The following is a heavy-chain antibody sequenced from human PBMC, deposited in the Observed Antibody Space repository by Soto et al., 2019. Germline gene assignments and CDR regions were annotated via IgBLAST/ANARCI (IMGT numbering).Heavy chain of an antibody. J-gene: IGHJ4*02. CDR3: AKELQFSGWLRAQTFDY. CDR2: SSGSDGST. V-gene: IGHV3-23*01. Sequence: EVHLLESGGGLVQPGGSLRLSCAVSGFTFNSHAMSWVRQAPGQGLECVSTSSGSDGSTNDADSVKGRFTISRDKSKSTLYLQMTSLRAEDTAVYYCAKELQFSGWLRAQTFDYWGQGTQVTVSS. CDR1: GFTFNSHA. D-gene: IGHD6-19*01.